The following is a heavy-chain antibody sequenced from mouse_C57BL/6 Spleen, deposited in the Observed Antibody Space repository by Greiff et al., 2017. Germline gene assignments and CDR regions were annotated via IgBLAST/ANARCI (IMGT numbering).Heavy chain of an antibody. V-gene: IGHV1-81*01. CDR1: GYTFTSYG. D-gene: IGHD1-1*01. J-gene: IGHJ2*01. Sequence: VKLLESGAELARPGASVKLSCKASGYTFTSYGISWVKQRTGQGLEWIGEIYPRSGNTYYNEKFKGKATLTADKSSSTAYMELRSLTSEDSAVYFCAHLTTVVAKDYFDYWGQGTTLTVSS. CDR2: IYPRSGNT. CDR3: AHLTTVVAKDYFDY.